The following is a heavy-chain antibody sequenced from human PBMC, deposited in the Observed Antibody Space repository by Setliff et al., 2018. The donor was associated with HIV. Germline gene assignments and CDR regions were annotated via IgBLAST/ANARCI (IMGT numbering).Heavy chain of an antibody. CDR2: INAGTGNT. Sequence: ASVKVSCKASGYTFTSYGISWVRQAPGQGLEWMGWINAGTGNTKYSQNFQGRVTFSRDTSASTAYMELSSLRSEDTAVYYCARTVNDYGDYYFDYWGQGTLVTVSS. J-gene: IGHJ4*02. V-gene: IGHV1-3*01. CDR1: GYTFTSYG. D-gene: IGHD4-17*01. CDR3: ARTVNDYGDYYFDY.